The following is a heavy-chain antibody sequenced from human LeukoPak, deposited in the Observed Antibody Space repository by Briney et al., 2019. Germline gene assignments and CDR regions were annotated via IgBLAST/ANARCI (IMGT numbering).Heavy chain of an antibody. Sequence: GASVKVSFKTSGYTFSTYGLSWVRQAPGQGIEWMGWISGNSGKTHYAQKFQDRVTLTTDTSSTTAFMELRSLRSDDTAMYYCARNAGSYFEFAPWGQGTLVTVSS. D-gene: IGHD1-26*01. V-gene: IGHV1-18*01. J-gene: IGHJ5*02. CDR2: ISGNSGKT. CDR3: ARNAGSYFEFAP. CDR1: GYTFSTYG.